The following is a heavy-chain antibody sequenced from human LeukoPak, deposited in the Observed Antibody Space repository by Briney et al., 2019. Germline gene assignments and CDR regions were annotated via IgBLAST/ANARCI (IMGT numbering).Heavy chain of an antibody. CDR3: ARGLPETKPRNYYDSSGVNWFDP. D-gene: IGHD3-22*01. Sequence: PSETLSLTCAVYGGSFSGYYWSWIRQPPGKGLEWIGEINHSGSTNYNPSLKSRVTISVDTSKNQFSLKLSSVTAADTAVYYCARGLPETKPRNYYDSSGVNWFDPWGQGTLVTVSS. J-gene: IGHJ5*02. CDR1: GGSFSGYY. CDR2: INHSGST. V-gene: IGHV4-34*01.